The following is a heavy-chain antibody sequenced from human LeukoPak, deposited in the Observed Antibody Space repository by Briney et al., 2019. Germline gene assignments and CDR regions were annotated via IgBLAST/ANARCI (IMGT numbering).Heavy chain of an antibody. CDR1: GFTFSSYG. Sequence: PGGSLRLSCAASGFTFSSYGMHWVRQAPGKGLEWVAVIWYDGSNKYYADSVKGRFTISRDNSKNTLYLQMNSLRAEDTAVYYCARGTWGYSRFDYWGQGTLVTVSS. V-gene: IGHV3-33*01. D-gene: IGHD2-21*01. CDR2: IWYDGSNK. CDR3: ARGTWGYSRFDY. J-gene: IGHJ4*02.